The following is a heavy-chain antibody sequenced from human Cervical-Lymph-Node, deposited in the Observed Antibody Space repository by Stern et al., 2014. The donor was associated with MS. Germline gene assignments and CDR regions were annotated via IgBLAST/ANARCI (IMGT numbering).Heavy chain of an antibody. CDR3: ARESDPRDSNGWYFYDY. D-gene: IGHD6-19*01. CDR1: GFTFHRYG. CDR2: IGDDGKNI. V-gene: IGHV3-33*01. J-gene: IGHJ4*02. Sequence: VQLVESGGGVVQPGRSLRLSCAASGFTFHRYGMHWVRQAPGKGLEWVAVIGDDGKNIFYVDAVEGRFIISRDKSKNPVFLQMNSLRAEDTAVYYCARESDPRDSNGWYFYDYWGQGTLVTVSS.